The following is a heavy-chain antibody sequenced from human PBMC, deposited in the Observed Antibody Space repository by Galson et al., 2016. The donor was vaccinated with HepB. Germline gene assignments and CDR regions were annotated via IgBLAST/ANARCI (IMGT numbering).Heavy chain of an antibody. J-gene: IGHJ4*02. V-gene: IGHV3-48*01. CDR2: INNDDSVI. Sequence: SLRLSCATSGFSFSGYSFNWVRQAPGKALEWLSYINNDDSVIYYADSVKGRFTISRDNGKNSLYLQMTSLRVEDTGFYYCAREVGSHGEGYYSDHWGQGTLVTVSS. D-gene: IGHD1-26*01. CDR1: GFSFSGYS. CDR3: AREVGSHGEGYYSDH.